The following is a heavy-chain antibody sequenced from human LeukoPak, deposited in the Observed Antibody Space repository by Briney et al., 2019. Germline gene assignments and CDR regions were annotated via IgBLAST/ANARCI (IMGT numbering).Heavy chain of an antibody. Sequence: ASVKVSCKASGSTFTSSAMQWVRQARGQRLEWIGWIVVGSGNTNYAQKFQERVTVTRDMSTSTAYMELSSLRSEDTAVYYCAAGFTMAPSYWGQGTLVTVSS. CDR1: GSTFTSSA. CDR3: AAGFTMAPSY. D-gene: IGHD3-10*01. CDR2: IVVGSGNT. J-gene: IGHJ4*02. V-gene: IGHV1-58*02.